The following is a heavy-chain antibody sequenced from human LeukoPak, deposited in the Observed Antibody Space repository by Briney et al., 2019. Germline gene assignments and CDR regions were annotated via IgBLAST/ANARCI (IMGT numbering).Heavy chain of an antibody. CDR1: GGTFSSYA. Sequence: GASVKVSCKASGGTFSSYAISWVRQAPGQGLEWMGRIIPILGIANYAQKFQGRVTITADKSTSTAYMELSSLRSEDTAVYYCARDKRGFGGVIVGDDWGQGTLVTVSS. CDR3: ARDKRGFGGVIVGDD. J-gene: IGHJ4*02. CDR2: IIPILGIA. D-gene: IGHD3-16*02. V-gene: IGHV1-69*04.